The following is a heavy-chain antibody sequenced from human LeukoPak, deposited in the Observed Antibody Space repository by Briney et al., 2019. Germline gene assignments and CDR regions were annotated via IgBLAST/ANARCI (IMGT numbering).Heavy chain of an antibody. CDR1: GYTFTNHA. J-gene: IGHJ5*02. Sequence: ASVKVSCKASGYTFTNHAMNWVRQAPGQGLEWMGWINTNTGNPTYAQGFTGRFVFSLDTSVSTAYLQISSLKAEDTAMYYCARALPHRRLMDTTMEQHWFGPWGQGTLVTVSS. CDR2: INTNTGNP. D-gene: IGHD5-18*01. CDR3: ARALPHRRLMDTTMEQHWFGP. V-gene: IGHV7-4-1*02.